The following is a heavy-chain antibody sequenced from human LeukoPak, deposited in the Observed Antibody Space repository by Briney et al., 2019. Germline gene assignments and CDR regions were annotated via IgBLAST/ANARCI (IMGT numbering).Heavy chain of an antibody. V-gene: IGHV3-23*01. CDR3: ANSASLSCSGGSCYLYYFDY. CDR2: ISGSGGST. Sequence: GGSLRLSCAASGFTFSSYAMSWVRQAPGKGLEWVSAISGSGGSTYYADSVKGRFTISRDNSKNTLYLQMNSLRAEDTAVYYCANSASLSCSGGSCYLYYFDYWGQGTLVTVSS. D-gene: IGHD2-15*01. J-gene: IGHJ4*02. CDR1: GFTFSSYA.